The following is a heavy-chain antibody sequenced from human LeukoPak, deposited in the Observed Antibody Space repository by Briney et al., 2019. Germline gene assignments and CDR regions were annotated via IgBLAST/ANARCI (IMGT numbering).Heavy chain of an antibody. J-gene: IGHJ6*03. CDR2: ISSSSSHI. D-gene: IGHD2-2*02. V-gene: IGHV3-21*01. CDR3: ARVGKGPRYCSSTSCYIGPDYYYYMDV. CDR1: GFTFSSCG. Sequence: PGGSLRLSCAASGFTFSSCGMSWVRQAPGKGLEWVSSISSSSSHIYYADSVKGRFTISRDNAKNTLYLQMNSLRAEDTAVYYCARVGKGPRYCSSTSCYIGPDYYYYMDVWGKGTTVTISS.